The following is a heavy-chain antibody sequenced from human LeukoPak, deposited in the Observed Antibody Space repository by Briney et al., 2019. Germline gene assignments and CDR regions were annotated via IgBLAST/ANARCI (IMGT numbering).Heavy chain of an antibody. V-gene: IGHV1-46*01. CDR1: GYTFTSYY. Sequence: ASVKVSCKASGYTFTSYYMHWVRQAPGQGLEWMGIINPSGCSTSYAQKFQGRVTMTRDMSTSTVYMELSSLRSEDTAVYYCARDPSATVTGAAFDIWGQGTMVTVSS. D-gene: IGHD4-17*01. J-gene: IGHJ3*02. CDR3: ARDPSATVTGAAFDI. CDR2: INPSGCST.